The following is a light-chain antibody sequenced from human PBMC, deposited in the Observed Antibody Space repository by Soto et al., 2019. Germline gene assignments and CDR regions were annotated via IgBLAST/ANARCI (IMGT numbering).Light chain of an antibody. Sequence: KVMTQSPATLSVSPGDRATLSCRASQSVSSSLAWYQQIPGQAPRLLIYDASTRATGIPARFGGSGSGTEFTLTISSLQSEDFAVYYCQQYNNWPPLTFGGGTKVELK. CDR2: DAS. V-gene: IGKV3-15*01. CDR1: QSVSSS. CDR3: QQYNNWPPLT. J-gene: IGKJ4*01.